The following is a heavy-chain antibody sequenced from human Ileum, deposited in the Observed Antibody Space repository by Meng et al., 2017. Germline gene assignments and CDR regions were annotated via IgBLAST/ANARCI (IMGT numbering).Heavy chain of an antibody. CDR2: IHHSGST. CDR3: ARGTGDIRVGFDY. Sequence: VKMQESGPVLVKPSGTLSLTCTVSGASIIGVNWWTWVRQTPGKGLEWIGEIHHSGSTNSIPSLKSRVTLSVDKSKNQFSLSMTSVTAADTAVYYCARGTGDIRVGFDYWGQGTLVTVSS. J-gene: IGHJ4*02. V-gene: IGHV4-4*02. CDR1: GASIIGVNW. D-gene: IGHD7-27*01.